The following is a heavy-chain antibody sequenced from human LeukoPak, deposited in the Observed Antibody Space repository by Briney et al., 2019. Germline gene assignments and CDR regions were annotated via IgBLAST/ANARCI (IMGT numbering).Heavy chain of an antibody. V-gene: IGHV1-69*05. CDR1: GGTFSSYA. CDR3: ARDSPRYPIDY. D-gene: IGHD3-9*01. J-gene: IGHJ4*02. Sequence: SVKVSCKASGGTFSSYAISWVRQAPGQGLEWMGRIIPIFGTANYAQKFQGRVTITTDESTSTDYVELSSLRSEDTAVYYWARDSPRYPIDYWGQGTLVTVSS. CDR2: IIPIFGTA.